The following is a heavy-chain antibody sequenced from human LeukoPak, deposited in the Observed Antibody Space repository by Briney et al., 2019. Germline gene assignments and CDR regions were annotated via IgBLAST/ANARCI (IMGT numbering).Heavy chain of an antibody. Sequence: ETLSLTCTVSGGSISSSSYYWGWVRQAPGKGLEWVSCISSSSSYIYYADSVKGRFTISRDNAKNSLYLQMSSLRAEDTAIYYCARDHNYYGLGSYDYWGLGTLVTVSS. CDR3: ARDHNYYGLGSYDY. V-gene: IGHV3-21*01. J-gene: IGHJ4*02. CDR2: ISSSSSYI. CDR1: GGSISSSSYY. D-gene: IGHD3-10*01.